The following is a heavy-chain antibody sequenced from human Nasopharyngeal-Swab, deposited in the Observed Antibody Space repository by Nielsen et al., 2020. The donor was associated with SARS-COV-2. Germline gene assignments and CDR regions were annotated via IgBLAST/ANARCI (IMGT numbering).Heavy chain of an antibody. J-gene: IGHJ6*02. V-gene: IGHV3-23*01. D-gene: IGHD5-12*01. Sequence: GESLKISCAASGFTFNTYAISWVRQAPGKGPEWVSVISGSDYSTKYADSVKGRFTISRDNSKNTVNPQKNSLRAEDTAIYYCAKDRDSGDDSDDYYHYYGMDVWGQGTTVTVSS. CDR3: AKDRDSGDDSDDYYHYYGMDV. CDR2: ISGSDYST. CDR1: GFTFNTYA.